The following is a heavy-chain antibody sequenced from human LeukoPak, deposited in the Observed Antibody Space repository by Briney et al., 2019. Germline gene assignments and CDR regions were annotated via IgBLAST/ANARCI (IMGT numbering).Heavy chain of an antibody. CDR3: ARDQGWELLRYYFDY. D-gene: IGHD1-26*01. V-gene: IGHV3-74*03. CDR1: GFTFSNDW. CDR2: VNSAGSGT. J-gene: IGHJ4*02. Sequence: GGSLRLSCAASGFTFSNDWMHWVRQAPGEGLVWVSRVNSAGSGTTYADSVKGRFTISRDNAKNTLYLQMNSLKAEDTAVYYCARDQGWELLRYYFDYWGQGTLVTVSS.